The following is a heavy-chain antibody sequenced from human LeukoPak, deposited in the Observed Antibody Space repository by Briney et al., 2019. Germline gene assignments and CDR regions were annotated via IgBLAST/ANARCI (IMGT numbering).Heavy chain of an antibody. CDR1: GYTFTGYY. V-gene: IGHV1-2*02. CDR3: ARARGYCSSTKCYDDHDY. D-gene: IGHD2-2*01. CDR2: INPNSGGT. J-gene: IGHJ4*02. Sequence: ASLKVSCKASGYTFTGYYMHCVRQAPGQGLEWMGWINPNSGGTKYAQKFQGRVTMTRDTSISTVYMELSSLRSDDTAVYYCARARGYCSSTKCYDDHDYWGQGTLVTVSS.